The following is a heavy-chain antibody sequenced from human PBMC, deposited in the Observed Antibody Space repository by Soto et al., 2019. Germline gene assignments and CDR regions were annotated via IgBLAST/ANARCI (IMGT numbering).Heavy chain of an antibody. CDR2: INPSGGST. V-gene: IGHV1-46*01. D-gene: IGHD2-15*01. J-gene: IGHJ6*03. CDR1: GYTFTSYY. CDR3: ARGYCSGGSCTDYYYYYMDV. Sequence: ASVKVSCKASGYTFTSYYMHWVLQAPGQGLEWMGIINPSGGSTSYAQKFQGRVTMTRDTSTSTVYMELSSLRSEDTAVYYCARGYCSGGSCTDYYYYYMDVWGKGTTVTVSS.